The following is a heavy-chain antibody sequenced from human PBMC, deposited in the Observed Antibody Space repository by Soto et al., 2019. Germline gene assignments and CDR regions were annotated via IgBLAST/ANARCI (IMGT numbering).Heavy chain of an antibody. CDR3: ATTSDLEDPPYSGSYSS. D-gene: IGHD1-26*01. J-gene: IGHJ5*02. CDR2: INPNSGGT. Sequence: ASVKVSCKASGYTFTGYYMHWVRQAPGQGLEWMGWINPNSGGTNYAQKFQGWVTMTRDTSISTAYMELSRLRSDDTAVYYCATTSDLEDPPYSGSYSSWGQGTLVTVS. CDR1: GYTFTGYY. V-gene: IGHV1-2*04.